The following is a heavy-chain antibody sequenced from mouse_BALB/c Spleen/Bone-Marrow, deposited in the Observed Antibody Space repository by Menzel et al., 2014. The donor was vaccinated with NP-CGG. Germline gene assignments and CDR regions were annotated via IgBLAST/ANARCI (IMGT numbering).Heavy chain of an antibody. CDR3: ASKTGTGYWYFDV. Sequence: EVKVVESGGGLVKPGGSLKLSCAASGFTFSSYAMSWVRQSPEKRLEWVAEISSGGSYTYYPDTVTGRFTISRDNAKNTLYLEMSSLRFEDTAMYYCASKTGTGYWYFDVWGAGTTVTVSS. V-gene: IGHV5-9-4*01. D-gene: IGHD4-1*01. J-gene: IGHJ1*01. CDR2: ISSGGSYT. CDR1: GFTFSSYA.